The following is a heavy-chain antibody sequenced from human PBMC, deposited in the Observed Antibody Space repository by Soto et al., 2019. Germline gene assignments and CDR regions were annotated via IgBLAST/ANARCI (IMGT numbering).Heavy chain of an antibody. D-gene: IGHD2-2*01. Sequence: ASVKVSCKASGYTFTGYYMHWVLQAPGQGLEWMGWINPNSGGTNYAQKFQGRVTMTRDTSISTVYMELTSLRSDDTAVYYCARDEGFCKSTTCPGWLDPWGQGALVTVSS. J-gene: IGHJ5*02. CDR3: ARDEGFCKSTTCPGWLDP. CDR1: GYTFTGYY. CDR2: INPNSGGT. V-gene: IGHV1-2*02.